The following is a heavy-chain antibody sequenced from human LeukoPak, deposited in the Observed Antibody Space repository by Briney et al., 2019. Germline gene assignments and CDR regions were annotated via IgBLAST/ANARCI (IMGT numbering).Heavy chain of an antibody. Sequence: PSETLSLTCGVYGGSFSGYYWSWIRQPPGKGLEWIGNINHSGSTDYNPSLKSRVTISVDTSKNQFSLKVTSVTAADTAVYYCARERNYYDTSGRYYSNTDLQYWGQGTLVTVSS. D-gene: IGHD3-22*01. J-gene: IGHJ4*02. CDR1: GGSFSGYY. CDR3: ARERNYYDTSGRYYSNTDLQY. CDR2: INHSGST. V-gene: IGHV4-34*01.